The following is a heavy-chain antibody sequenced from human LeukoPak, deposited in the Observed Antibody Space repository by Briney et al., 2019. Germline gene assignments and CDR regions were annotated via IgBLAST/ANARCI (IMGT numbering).Heavy chain of an antibody. V-gene: IGHV1-2*02. D-gene: IGHD2-2*01. Sequence: ASVKVSCKASGYTFTGYYIYWVRQAPGQGLEWMGWINPNSGGTKYAQRFQGRVTMTRDTSITTAYMELNRLTSDDTAVYYCARETPGRGYCSGSSCYGIDYWGQGTLVSVSS. J-gene: IGHJ4*02. CDR1: GYTFTGYY. CDR2: INPNSGGT. CDR3: ARETPGRGYCSGSSCYGIDY.